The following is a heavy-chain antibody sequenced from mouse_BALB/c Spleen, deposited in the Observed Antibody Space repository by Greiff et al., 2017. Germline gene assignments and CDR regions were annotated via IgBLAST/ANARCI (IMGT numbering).Heavy chain of an antibody. CDR3: SRMGGNDGAGLDY. V-gene: IGHV1S81*02. CDR1: GYTFTSYY. Sequence: QVQLKQPGAELVKPGASVKLSCKASGYTFTSYYMYWVKQRPGQGLEWIGWINPSNGGTNYNEKFKSKATLTVDKTSSTAYMQLSSLTSEDAAVYYCSRMGGNDGAGLDYWGQGTSVTVSA. CDR2: INPSNGGT. J-gene: IGHJ4*01. D-gene: IGHD2-2*01.